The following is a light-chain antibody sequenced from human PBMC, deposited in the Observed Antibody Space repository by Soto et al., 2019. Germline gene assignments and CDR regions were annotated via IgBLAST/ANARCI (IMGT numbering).Light chain of an antibody. V-gene: IGKV3-20*01. CDR2: GAF. J-gene: IGKJ4*01. CDR3: QQYGTSPLT. CDR1: QSVNNRY. Sequence: ELVLTQSPGTLSLSPGERATLSCRASQSVNNRYLAWYQQKPGQAPRLLIYGAFSRPTGTPARFSGSGSGTDFTLTISRLEPEDFAVYYCQQYGTSPLTFGGGSKVEIK.